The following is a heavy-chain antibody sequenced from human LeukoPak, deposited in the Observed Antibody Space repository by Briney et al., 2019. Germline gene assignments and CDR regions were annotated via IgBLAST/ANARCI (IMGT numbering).Heavy chain of an antibody. Sequence: SETLSLTCTVSGGSISSGSYYWSWIRQPAGKGLEWIGRIYTSGSTNYNPSLKSRVTISVDTSKNQFSLKLSSVTAADTAVYYCARDTDLEWFLDYWGRGTLVTVSS. V-gene: IGHV4-61*02. CDR1: GGSISSGSYY. D-gene: IGHD3-3*01. CDR3: ARDTDLEWFLDY. CDR2: IYTSGST. J-gene: IGHJ4*02.